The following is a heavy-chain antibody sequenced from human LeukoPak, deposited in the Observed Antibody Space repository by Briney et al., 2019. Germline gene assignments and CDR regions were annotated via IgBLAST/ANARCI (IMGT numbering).Heavy chain of an antibody. CDR1: GLTVSSNY. J-gene: IGHJ3*02. CDR3: ARGKTSDDIVEDAFDI. D-gene: IGHD2-15*01. CDR2: IYSGGTT. Sequence: GGSLRLSCAASGLTVSSNYMSWVRQAPGKGLEWVSVIYSGGTTYYADSVRGRFTISRDNSKNTVYLQMNSLRAEDTAVYYCARGKTSDDIVEDAFDIWGKGTMVAVSS. V-gene: IGHV3-53*01.